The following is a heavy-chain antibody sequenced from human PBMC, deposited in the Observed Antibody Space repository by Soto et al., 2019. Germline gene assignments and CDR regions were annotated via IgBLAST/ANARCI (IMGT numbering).Heavy chain of an antibody. CDR3: ARQGNCSGGSCYPRWFDP. CDR2: IYNSGRT. V-gene: IGHV4-39*01. J-gene: IGHJ5*02. CDR1: GGSISSSSYH. D-gene: IGHD2-15*01. Sequence: PSETLSLTCIVSGGSISSSSYHWGWIRQPPGKGLEWIGSIYNSGRTYYNPSLKSRVTIFVDTSKNQFSLKLSSVTATDTAVYYCARQGNCSGGSCYPRWFDPWGQGTLVTVSS.